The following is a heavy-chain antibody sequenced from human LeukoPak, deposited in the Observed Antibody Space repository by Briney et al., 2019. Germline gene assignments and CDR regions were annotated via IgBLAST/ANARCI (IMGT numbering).Heavy chain of an antibody. CDR1: GGSINNYY. Sequence: SGTLSLTCTVSGGSINNYYWSWIRQPAGKGLEWIGRIYTRGSTNYNPCLKSRVTMSVDTSKNHFSLKLSSVTAADTAVYYCARGRFCSADICSGGDAFDIWGQGTMVSVSS. CDR3: ARGRFCSADICSGGDAFDI. D-gene: IGHD3-3*01. CDR2: IYTRGST. J-gene: IGHJ3*02. V-gene: IGHV4-4*07.